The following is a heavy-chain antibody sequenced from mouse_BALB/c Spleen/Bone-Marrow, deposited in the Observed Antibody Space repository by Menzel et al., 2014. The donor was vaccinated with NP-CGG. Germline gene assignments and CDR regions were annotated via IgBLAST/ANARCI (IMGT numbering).Heavy chain of an antibody. J-gene: IGHJ3*01. D-gene: IGHD4-1*01. Sequence: QVQLKQSGAELARPGASVKMSCKASGYTFTSYTMHWVKQSPGQGLEWIGYINPSSGYTNYNQKFKDKATLTADKSSSTAYMQLSSLTSEDSAVYYCARERNWDSFAYWGQGTLVTVSA. CDR1: GYTFTSYT. V-gene: IGHV1-4*01. CDR2: INPSSGYT. CDR3: ARERNWDSFAY.